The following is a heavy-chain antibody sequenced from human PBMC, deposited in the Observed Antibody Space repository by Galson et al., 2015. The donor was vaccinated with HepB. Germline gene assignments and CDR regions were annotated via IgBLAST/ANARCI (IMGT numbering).Heavy chain of an antibody. D-gene: IGHD1-26*01. CDR3: AREGGSGSSAGGSS. CDR2: IGGSGSST. V-gene: IGHV3-23*01. Sequence: SLRLSCAASGFTFSSYAMSWVRQAPGKGLEWVSAIGGSGSSTYYADSVKGRFTISRDNSKNTLYPQMNSLRAEDTAVYYCAREGGSGSSAGGSSWGQGTLVTVSS. CDR1: GFTFSSYA. J-gene: IGHJ5*02.